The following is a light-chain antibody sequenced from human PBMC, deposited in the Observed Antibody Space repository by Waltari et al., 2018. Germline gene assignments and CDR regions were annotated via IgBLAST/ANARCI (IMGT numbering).Light chain of an antibody. V-gene: IGKV3-20*01. CDR3: QQYGSSLYT. CDR2: GAS. J-gene: IGKJ2*01. CDR1: QSVSSSY. Sequence: EIVLTQSPGTLSLSPGERAPLSCRASQSVSSSYLAWYQQKPGQAPRLLIYGASSRATGIPDRFSGSGSGTDFTLTISRLEPEDFAVYYCQQYGSSLYTFGQGTKLDIK.